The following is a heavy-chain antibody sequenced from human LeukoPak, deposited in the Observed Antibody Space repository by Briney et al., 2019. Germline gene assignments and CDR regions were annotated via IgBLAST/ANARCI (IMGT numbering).Heavy chain of an antibody. CDR1: GFTFSDYA. J-gene: IGHJ4*02. CDR3: AKDSYDSSGSRYDY. Sequence: RGSLRLSCAASGFTFSDYAMSWVRQAPGKGLEWVSAISDRGDRTWDADSVKGRVTISRDNYKNTLFLQMNSLRAEDTAIYYCAKDSYDSSGSRYDYWGQGTLVTVSS. CDR2: ISDRGDRT. D-gene: IGHD3-22*01. V-gene: IGHV3-23*01.